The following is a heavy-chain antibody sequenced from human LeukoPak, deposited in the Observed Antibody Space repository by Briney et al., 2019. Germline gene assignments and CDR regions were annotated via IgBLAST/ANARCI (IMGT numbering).Heavy chain of an antibody. Sequence: GSLRLSCAASGFTFRNYWMHWIRQAPGKGLVWVSRINSDGSSTDYADSVKGRFTISRDNAKNTLYLQMNSLRAEDTAVYYCAELGITMIGGVWGKGTTVTISS. CDR3: AELGITMIGGV. D-gene: IGHD3-10*02. CDR1: GFTFRNYW. CDR2: INSDGSST. V-gene: IGHV3-74*01. J-gene: IGHJ6*04.